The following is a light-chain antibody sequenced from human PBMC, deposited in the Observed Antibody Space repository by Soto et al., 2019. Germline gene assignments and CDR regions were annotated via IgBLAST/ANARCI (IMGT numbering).Light chain of an antibody. J-gene: IGKJ5*01. V-gene: IGKV3-11*01. CDR3: QQRGT. CDR2: DVS. Sequence: EMVLTQSPASLSLSPGERVILSCRASLSVTSHLAWYQQKPGQAPSLLIYDVSKRASGIPARFSGSGSGTDFTLTISSLEPEDFAVYYCQQRGTFGQGTRLEI. CDR1: LSVTSH.